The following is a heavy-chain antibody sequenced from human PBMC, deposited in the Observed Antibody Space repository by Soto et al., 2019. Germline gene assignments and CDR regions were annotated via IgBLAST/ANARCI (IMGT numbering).Heavy chain of an antibody. CDR1: GYSFSTYD. CDR2: IIPIFGTT. V-gene: IGHV1-69*06. CDR3: ARDRTDSGYYTNWLDP. Sequence: GASVKVSCKASGYSFSTYDITWVRQAPGQGLEWVGRIIPIFGTTNYAQNLQGRVTISADKSTLTSYMELHSLTSDDTALYYCARDRTDSGYYTNWLDPWGQGTQVTAS. J-gene: IGHJ5*02. D-gene: IGHD3-22*01.